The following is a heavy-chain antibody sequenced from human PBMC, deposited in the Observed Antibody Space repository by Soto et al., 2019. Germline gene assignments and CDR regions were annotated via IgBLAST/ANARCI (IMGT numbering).Heavy chain of an antibody. Sequence: GGSLRLSCAASGFTFSDYYMSWIRQAPGKGLEWVSYISKSSTIIYYADSVKGRFTISRDSAKNSLYLQMNSLRAEDTAMYYCARDTDPRRIAGYFDSWGQGTLVTVSS. D-gene: IGHD6-13*01. CDR3: ARDTDPRRIAGYFDS. CDR1: GFTFSDYY. V-gene: IGHV3-11*01. CDR2: ISKSSTII. J-gene: IGHJ4*02.